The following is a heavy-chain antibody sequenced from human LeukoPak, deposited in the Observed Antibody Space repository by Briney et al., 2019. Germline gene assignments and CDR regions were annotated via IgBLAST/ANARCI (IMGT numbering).Heavy chain of an antibody. J-gene: IGHJ5*02. D-gene: IGHD4-23*01. Sequence: PSQALSLTCTVSGGSISSGSYYWSWIRPPAGKGLEWIVRIYTSGSTNYNPSLKSRVTISVDTSKSQFSLKLSSVTAADTAVYYCARVYGGDSDWFDPWGQGTLVTVSS. V-gene: IGHV4-61*02. CDR1: GGSISSGSYY. CDR3: ARVYGGDSDWFDP. CDR2: IYTSGST.